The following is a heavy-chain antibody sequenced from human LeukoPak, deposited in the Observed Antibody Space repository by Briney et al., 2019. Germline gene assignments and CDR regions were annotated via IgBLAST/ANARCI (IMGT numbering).Heavy chain of an antibody. V-gene: IGHV1-8*01. D-gene: IGHD3-3*01. J-gene: IGHJ5*02. CDR1: GYTFTSYD. CDR2: MNPNSGNT. CDR3: ARRDDFWSGYVWFDP. Sequence: GASVKVSCKASGYTFTSYDINWVRQATGQGLEWMGWMNPNSGNTGYAQKFQGRVTMTRNTSISTAYMELNSLRSEDTAVYYCARRDDFWSGYVWFDPWGQGTLVTVSS.